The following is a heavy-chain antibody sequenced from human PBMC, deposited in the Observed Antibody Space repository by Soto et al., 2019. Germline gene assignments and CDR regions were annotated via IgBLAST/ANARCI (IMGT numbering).Heavy chain of an antibody. CDR1: GFTVSSNY. V-gene: IGHV3-66*02. J-gene: IGHJ4*02. Sequence: GGSLRLSCAASGFTVSSNYMSWVRQAPGKGLEWVSVIYSGGSTYYADSVKGRFTISRDNSKNTLYLQMNSLRAEDTAVYYCARDWRYSSSWYFDYWGQGTLVTVSS. CDR3: ARDWRYSSSWYFDY. CDR2: IYSGGST. D-gene: IGHD6-13*01.